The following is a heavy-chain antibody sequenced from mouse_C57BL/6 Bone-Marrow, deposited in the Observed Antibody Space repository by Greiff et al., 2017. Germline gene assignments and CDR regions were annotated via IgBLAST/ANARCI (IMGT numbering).Heavy chain of an antibody. CDR3: ARRAGYSMDY. CDR1: GFNIKNTY. V-gene: IGHV14-3*01. J-gene: IGHJ4*01. Sequence: VQLQQSVAELVRPGASVKLSCTASGFNIKNTYMHWVKQRPEQGLEWIGRIYPANGNTNYAPKFQGKATITADTSSNTAYMQLIRLTSEDTAISYCARRAGYSMDYWGQGTSVTVSS. CDR2: IYPANGNT. D-gene: IGHD3-2*02.